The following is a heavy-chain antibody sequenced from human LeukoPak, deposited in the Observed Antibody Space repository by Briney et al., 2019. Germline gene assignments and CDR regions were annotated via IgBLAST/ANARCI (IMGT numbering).Heavy chain of an antibody. J-gene: IGHJ4*02. Sequence: GGSLRLSCAASGFTFTNYEMNWVRQAPGKGLEWVSYISSSGSTIYYADSVKGRFTISRDNAKNSLYLQMNSLRAEDTAVYYCARDVAGFDYWGQGTLVTVSS. CDR2: ISSSGSTI. V-gene: IGHV3-48*03. CDR3: ARDVAGFDY. D-gene: IGHD2-15*01. CDR1: GFTFTNYE.